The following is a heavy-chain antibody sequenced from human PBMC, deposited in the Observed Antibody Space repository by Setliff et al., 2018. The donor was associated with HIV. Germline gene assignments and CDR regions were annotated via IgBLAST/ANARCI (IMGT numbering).Heavy chain of an antibody. V-gene: IGHV4-38-2*01. Sequence: PSETLSLTCAVSGYSISSGYYWGWIRQPPGKGLEWIGNIYHHGTTYYYPSLKGRVTISLDTSNNQFSLNLNSVTAADTGVYYCVTTDYSGYDSVWFDPWGQGTLVTVSS. D-gene: IGHD5-12*01. CDR1: GYSISSGYY. CDR2: IYHHGTT. J-gene: IGHJ5*02. CDR3: VTTDYSGYDSVWFDP.